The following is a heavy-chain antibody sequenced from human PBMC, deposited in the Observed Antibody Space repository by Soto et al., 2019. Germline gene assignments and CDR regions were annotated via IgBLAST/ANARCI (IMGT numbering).Heavy chain of an antibody. CDR3: AKDIVVVPAARGDAFDI. J-gene: IGHJ3*02. V-gene: IGHV3-30*18. D-gene: IGHD2-2*01. Sequence: PGGSLRLSCAASGFTFSSYGMHWVRQAPGKGLEWVAVISYDGSNKYYADSVKGRFTISRDNSKNTLYLQMNSLRAEDTAVYYCAKDIVVVPAARGDAFDIWGQGTMVTVSS. CDR2: ISYDGSNK. CDR1: GFTFSSYG.